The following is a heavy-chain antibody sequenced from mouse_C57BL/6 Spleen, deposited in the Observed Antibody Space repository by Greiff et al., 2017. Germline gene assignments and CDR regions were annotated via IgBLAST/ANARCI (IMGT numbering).Heavy chain of an antibody. CDR1: GYTFTSYW. D-gene: IGHD2-4*01. J-gene: IGHJ3*01. V-gene: IGHV1-55*01. CDR2: IYPGSGST. CDR3: ARFDDYDGAWFAY. Sequence: QVQLQQPGAELVKPGASVKMSCKASGYTFTSYWITWVKQRPGQGLEWIGDIYPGSGSTNYNEKFKSKATLTGDTSSSTAYMQLSSLTSEDSAVYYCARFDDYDGAWFAYWGQGTLVTVSA.